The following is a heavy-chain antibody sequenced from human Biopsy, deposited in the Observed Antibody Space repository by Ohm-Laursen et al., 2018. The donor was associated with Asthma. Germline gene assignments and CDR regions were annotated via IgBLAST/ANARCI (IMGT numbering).Heavy chain of an antibody. CDR1: GFAVSRDY. Sequence: SLTLSCAASGFAVSRDYMFWVCQAPGKGLEWVSVIYSGGTSHTADSVRGRFTISRDFSKNTLHLQMHSLRVEDTAVYYCARGDSSGWSHYYFDYWGQGTLVTVSS. CDR2: IYSGGTS. D-gene: IGHD6-19*01. CDR3: ARGDSSGWSHYYFDY. V-gene: IGHV3-53*01. J-gene: IGHJ4*02.